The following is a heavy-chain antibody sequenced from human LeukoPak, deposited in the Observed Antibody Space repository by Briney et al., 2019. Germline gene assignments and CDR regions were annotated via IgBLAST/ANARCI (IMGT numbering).Heavy chain of an antibody. CDR3: SRHPVDYGDSIAGGNYYYGMDV. Sequence: GGSLKLSCAASGFTFSGCAMHWVRQASGKGLEWVGRIRTKGNSYATEYAASVKGRFTISRDDSKNTAYLQMNSLKTEDTAVYYCSRHPVDYGDSIAGGNYYYGMDVWGKGTTVTVSS. CDR1: GFTFSGCA. CDR2: IRTKGNSYAT. J-gene: IGHJ6*04. D-gene: IGHD4-17*01. V-gene: IGHV3-73*01.